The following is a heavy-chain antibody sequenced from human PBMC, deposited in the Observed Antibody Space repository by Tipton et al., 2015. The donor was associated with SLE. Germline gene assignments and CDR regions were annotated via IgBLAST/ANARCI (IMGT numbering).Heavy chain of an antibody. D-gene: IGHD3-3*01. V-gene: IGHV3-74*01. CDR1: GLTFSSYW. Sequence: SLRLSCAASGLTFSSYWMHWVRQVPGKGLVWVSRINSDGRSTSYADSVKGRFTISRDNAKNTLYLQMNSLRAEDTAVYYCARTNVGAWFDYWGQGSLVTVSS. J-gene: IGHJ4*02. CDR2: INSDGRST. CDR3: ARTNVGAWFDY.